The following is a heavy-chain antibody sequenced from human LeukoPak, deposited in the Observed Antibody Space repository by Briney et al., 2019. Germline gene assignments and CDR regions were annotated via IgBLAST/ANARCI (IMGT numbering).Heavy chain of an antibody. CDR2: INPSGGST. V-gene: IGHV1-46*01. J-gene: IGHJ4*02. D-gene: IGHD6-6*01. Sequence: ASVKVSCKASGYTFTSYYMHWVRQAPGQGLEWMGIINPSGGSTSYAQKFQGRVTMTEDTSTDTAYMELSSLRSEDTAVYYCATVRIGGSPLFGYWGQGTLVTVSS. CDR3: ATVRIGGSPLFGY. CDR1: GYTFTSYY.